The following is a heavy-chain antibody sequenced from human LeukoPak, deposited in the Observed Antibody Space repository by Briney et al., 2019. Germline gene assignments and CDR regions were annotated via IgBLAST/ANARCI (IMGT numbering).Heavy chain of an antibody. CDR1: GFSLSTSGVG. J-gene: IGHJ5*02. Sequence: SGPTLVNPTQTLTLTCTFSGFSLSTSGVGVGWIRQPPGKALEWLALIYWNEDKHYSPSLKSRLTITKDTSKNQVVLTMTNMDPVDTATYYCAHLTTIFGVDNWFDPWGQGTLVTVSS. CDR3: AHLTTIFGVDNWFDP. D-gene: IGHD3-3*01. V-gene: IGHV2-5*01. CDR2: IYWNEDK.